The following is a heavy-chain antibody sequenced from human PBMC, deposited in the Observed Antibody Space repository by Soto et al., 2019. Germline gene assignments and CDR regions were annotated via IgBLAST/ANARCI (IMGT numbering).Heavy chain of an antibody. Sequence: QVQLVQSGAEVKKPGASVKVSCKGSGYAFTTYGITWVRQAPGQGLEWMGWISAHNGNTNYAHKLQGRVTVTRDTSTSTAYMKLRSLRSDGTAVYYCARGRYGDYWGQGALVTVSS. D-gene: IGHD1-1*01. J-gene: IGHJ4*02. CDR1: GYAFTTYG. V-gene: IGHV1-18*01. CDR3: ARGRYGDY. CDR2: ISAHNGNT.